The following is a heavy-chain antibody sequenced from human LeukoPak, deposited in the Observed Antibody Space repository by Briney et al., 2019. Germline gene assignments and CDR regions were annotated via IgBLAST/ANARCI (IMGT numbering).Heavy chain of an antibody. J-gene: IGHJ3*02. CDR3: ATIVRGGASFDI. Sequence: KPSETPSLTCTVSGGSISSNYCSWVRQSPRKGLEWIAYMSYSGHSNSNPSLRSRVTTSVDTSKNQFSLRLNTVTAADTAVYYCATIVRGGASFDIWGRGTMVTVSS. CDR1: GGSISSNY. CDR2: MSYSGHS. V-gene: IGHV4-59*01. D-gene: IGHD1-26*01.